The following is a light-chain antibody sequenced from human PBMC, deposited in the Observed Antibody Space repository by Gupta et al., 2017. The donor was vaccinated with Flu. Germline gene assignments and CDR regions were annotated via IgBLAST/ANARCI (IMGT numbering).Light chain of an antibody. V-gene: IGKV1-5*03. J-gene: IGKJ1*01. CDR2: KAS. CDR1: HIISSG. Sequence: DIQMTQSPSTLSASVRDRVPITFRPSHIISSGFAWYQQKPGKAPKLLIYKASSLESGVPSRFSGSGSGKEFTLTISILHPDDFATYYCRQYNSYSRTFGQGTKVEIK. CDR3: RQYNSYSRT.